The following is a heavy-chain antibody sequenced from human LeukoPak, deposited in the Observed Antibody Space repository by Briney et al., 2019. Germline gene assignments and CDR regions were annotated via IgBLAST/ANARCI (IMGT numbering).Heavy chain of an antibody. CDR2: IKSKTDGGTT. CDR3: TFLHRSYSFDY. CDR1: GFTFSSYW. Sequence: KAGGSLRLSCVVSGFTFSSYWMSWVRQAPGKGLEWVGRIKSKTDGGTTDYAAPVKGRFTISRDDSKNTLYLQMNSLKTEDTAVYYCTFLHRSYSFDYWGQGTLVTVSS. J-gene: IGHJ4*02. V-gene: IGHV3-15*01. D-gene: IGHD1-26*01.